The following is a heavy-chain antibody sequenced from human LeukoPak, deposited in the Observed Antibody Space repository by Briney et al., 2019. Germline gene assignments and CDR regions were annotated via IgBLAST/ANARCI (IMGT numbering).Heavy chain of an antibody. V-gene: IGHV1-2*02. CDR1: GYTFTGYY. Sequence: ASVKVSCKASGYTFTGYYMHLVRQAPGQGLEWMGWINPNSGGTNYAQKFQGRVTMTRDTSISTAYMELSRLRSDDTAVYYCARDSSGFGINWFDPWGQGTLVTVSS. D-gene: IGHD6-19*01. CDR3: ARDSSGFGINWFDP. J-gene: IGHJ5*02. CDR2: INPNSGGT.